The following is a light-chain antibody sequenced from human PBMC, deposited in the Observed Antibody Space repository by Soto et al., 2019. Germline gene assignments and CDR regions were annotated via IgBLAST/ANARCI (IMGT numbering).Light chain of an antibody. J-gene: IGKJ1*01. CDR3: QQTYVFPWT. Sequence: DIRVTQSPSSLPASVGDRGTITCRPSQSISTYLNWYQQKPGKAPKLLIYTVSTLQGGVPSRFSGSGSGTDFTLTIDSLQPEDFATYYCQQTYVFPWTFGQGTKVEIK. CDR2: TVS. CDR1: QSISTY. V-gene: IGKV1-39*01.